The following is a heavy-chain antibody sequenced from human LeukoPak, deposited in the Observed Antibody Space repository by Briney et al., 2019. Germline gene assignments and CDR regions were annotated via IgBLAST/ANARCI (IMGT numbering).Heavy chain of an antibody. J-gene: IGHJ4*02. Sequence: PGRSLRLSCAASGFTFSSYAMHWVRQAPGKGLEWVAVISYDGSNKYYADSVKGRFTISRDNSKNTLYLQMNSLRAEDTAVYYCAKEGLPKATASIDYWGQGTLVTVSS. CDR2: ISYDGSNK. D-gene: IGHD5-18*01. V-gene: IGHV3-30*04. CDR1: GFTFSSYA. CDR3: AKEGLPKATASIDY.